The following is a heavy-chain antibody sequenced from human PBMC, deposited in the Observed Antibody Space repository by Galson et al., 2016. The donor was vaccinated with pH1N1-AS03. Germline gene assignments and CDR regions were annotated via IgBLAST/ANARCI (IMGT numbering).Heavy chain of an antibody. CDR2: ISSSGDTT. Sequence: SLRLSCAASGFTFGDFEMNWVRQAPGKGLEWVAYISSSGDTTYYAHSVKGRFTISRDSVKDSLYLQMASLRFEDTALYYCVRAEPYYYDRRKYFAFLLWGQGTTVIVSS. J-gene: IGHJ3*01. D-gene: IGHD3-22*01. CDR1: GFTFGDFE. CDR3: VRAEPYYYDRRKYFAFLL. V-gene: IGHV3-48*03.